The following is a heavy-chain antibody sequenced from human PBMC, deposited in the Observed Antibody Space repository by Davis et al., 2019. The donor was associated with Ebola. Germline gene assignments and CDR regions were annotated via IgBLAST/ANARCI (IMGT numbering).Heavy chain of an antibody. J-gene: IGHJ3*01. V-gene: IGHV3-7*03. CDR3: AREMIYDLVWGSYRQRPDASDV. D-gene: IGHD3-16*02. CDR2: INEDGTEE. Sequence: GESLKISCEASDFSFDTYWMSWVRQAPGGGLEWVANINEDGTEEYYVDSVRGRFSISRDNAQTSVYLQMDSLKADDTAVYYCAREMIYDLVWGSYRQRPDASDVWGQGTLVTVSS. CDR1: DFSFDTYW.